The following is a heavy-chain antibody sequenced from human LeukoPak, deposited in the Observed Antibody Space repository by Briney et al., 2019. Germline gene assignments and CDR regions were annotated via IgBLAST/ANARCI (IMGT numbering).Heavy chain of an antibody. V-gene: IGHV3-23*01. D-gene: IGHD4-11*01. J-gene: IGHJ4*02. CDR1: GFTFSSYA. CDR3: AKSALVTTVTTA. Sequence: GGSLRLSCAASGFTFSSYAMSWVRQAPGKGLEWVSAISGSDSSTYYADSVKGRFTISRDNSKNTLYLQMNSLRAEDTAVYYCAKSALVTTVTTAWGQGTLVTVSS. CDR2: ISGSDSST.